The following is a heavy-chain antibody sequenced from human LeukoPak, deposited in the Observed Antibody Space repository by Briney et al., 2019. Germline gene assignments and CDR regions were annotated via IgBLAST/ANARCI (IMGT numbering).Heavy chain of an antibody. CDR3: ARGGGHQPTYYQYLDV. D-gene: IGHD1-14*01. J-gene: IGHJ6*03. CDR1: GFTVSNNY. Sequence: GGSLRLSCAASGFTVSNNYMTWVRQTPDRGLGWVSLTYSAGFTYYPDSVKGRFTISRDIANNTVFLQMNSLRVEDTAVYYCARGGGHQPTYYQYLDVWGKGTTVTVSS. CDR2: TYSAGFT. V-gene: IGHV3-53*01.